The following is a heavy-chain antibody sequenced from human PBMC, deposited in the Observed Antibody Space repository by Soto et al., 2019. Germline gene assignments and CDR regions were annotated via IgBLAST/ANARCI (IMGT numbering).Heavy chain of an antibody. D-gene: IGHD2-15*01. V-gene: IGHV2-5*02. CDR3: AHSSWSTPGY. Sequence: QITLKESGPTLVKPTQTLTLTCTFSGFSLSTSGVGVGWIRQPPGKALEWLALIYWDDDKRYSPSLKSRLTITKATSKNQVVLTMTNMDPVDTATYYCAHSSWSTPGYWGQGTLVTVSS. CDR2: IYWDDDK. J-gene: IGHJ4*02. CDR1: GFSLSTSGVG.